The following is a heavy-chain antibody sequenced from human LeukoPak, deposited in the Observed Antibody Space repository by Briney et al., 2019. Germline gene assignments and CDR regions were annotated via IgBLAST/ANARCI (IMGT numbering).Heavy chain of an antibody. CDR3: ARDREWELPFDY. CDR1: GYTFTGYY. V-gene: IGHV1-2*02. D-gene: IGHD1-26*01. Sequence: ASVKVSCKASGYTFTGYYMHWVRQPRAQGLDWMGCINPNSCGTNYAQKFHGRLTITIDTSIRTPYMEPNRLTADHTAVYYCARDREWELPFDYWGQGTLVTVSS. CDR2: INPNSCGT. J-gene: IGHJ4*02.